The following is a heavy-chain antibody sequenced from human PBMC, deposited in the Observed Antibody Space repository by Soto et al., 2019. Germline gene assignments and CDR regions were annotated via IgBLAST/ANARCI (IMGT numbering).Heavy chain of an antibody. V-gene: IGHV1-18*01. Sequence: QVQLVQSGSEVKKPGASVRVTCKASGYTFRNYGISWVREAPGQGLEWMGWVSAYNRNSNYAHKFEDRVIMTADTATSTAYLDLRGLRSDDTAIYYCARDRQWEPLLYWGQGTLVTVSS. CDR2: VSAYNRNS. CDR1: GYTFRNYG. D-gene: IGHD1-26*01. CDR3: ARDRQWEPLLY. J-gene: IGHJ4*02.